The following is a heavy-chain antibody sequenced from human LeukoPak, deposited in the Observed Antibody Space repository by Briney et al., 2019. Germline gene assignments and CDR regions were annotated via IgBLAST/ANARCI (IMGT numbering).Heavy chain of an antibody. J-gene: IGHJ4*02. Sequence: ASVKVSCKASGYTFTSYAMNWVRQAPGQGLECMGWINTATGDPMYAQGFTGRFVFSFDTSVSTAYLQIRSLKTEDTAVYYCARGYSGSYYGFDSWGQGTLVTVSS. D-gene: IGHD1-26*01. CDR2: INTATGDP. CDR3: ARGYSGSYYGFDS. V-gene: IGHV7-4-1*02. CDR1: GYTFTSYA.